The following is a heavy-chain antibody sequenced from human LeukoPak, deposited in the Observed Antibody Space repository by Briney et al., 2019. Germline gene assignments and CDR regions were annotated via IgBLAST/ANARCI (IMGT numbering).Heavy chain of an antibody. Sequence: GGSLRLSCAASGFTFSSYAMHWVRRAPGKGLEWVAVISYDGSNKYYADSVKGRFTISRDNSKNTLYLQMNSLRAEDTAVYYCARGYYDSSGYHYFDYWGQGTLVTVSS. CDR1: GFTFSSYA. CDR3: ARGYYDSSGYHYFDY. V-gene: IGHV3-30*04. CDR2: ISYDGSNK. J-gene: IGHJ4*02. D-gene: IGHD3-22*01.